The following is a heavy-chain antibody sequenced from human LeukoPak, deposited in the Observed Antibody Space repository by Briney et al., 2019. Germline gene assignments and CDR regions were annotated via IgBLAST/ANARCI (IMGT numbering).Heavy chain of an antibody. D-gene: IGHD1-26*01. J-gene: IGHJ4*02. V-gene: IGHV1-69*04. CDR3: AREWKVGAFYYFDY. CDR2: IIPILGIA. Sequence: VKVSCKASGGTFSSYTISWVRQAPGQGLEWMGRIIPILGIANYAQKFQGRVTITADKSTSTAYMELSSLRSEDTAVYYCAREWKVGAFYYFDYWGQGTLVTVSS. CDR1: GGTFSSYT.